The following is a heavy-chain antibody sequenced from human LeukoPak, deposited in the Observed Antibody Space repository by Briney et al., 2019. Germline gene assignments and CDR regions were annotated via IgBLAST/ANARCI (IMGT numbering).Heavy chain of an antibody. J-gene: IGHJ4*02. CDR3: ARVRVARRDGYNFDY. D-gene: IGHD5-24*01. Sequence: GGSLRLSCAASGFTVSSNYMSWVHQAPGKGLEWVSVIYSGGSTYYADSVKGRFTISRDNSKNTLYLQMNSLRAEDTAVYYCARVRVARRDGYNFDYWGQGTLVTVSS. V-gene: IGHV3-66*01. CDR2: IYSGGST. CDR1: GFTVSSNY.